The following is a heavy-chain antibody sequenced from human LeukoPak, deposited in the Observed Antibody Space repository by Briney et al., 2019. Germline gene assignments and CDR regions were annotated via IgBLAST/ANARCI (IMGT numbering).Heavy chain of an antibody. CDR3: VTGTAYIPNAFDI. J-gene: IGHJ3*02. CDR2: INTDGSST. V-gene: IGHV3-74*01. D-gene: IGHD3-10*01. CDR1: GFTFSGNW. Sequence: GGSLRLSCAASGFTFSGNWMHWVRQAPGKGLVWVSRINTDGSSTTYADSVKGRFTISRDNAKNTLYLQMNSLRAEDTAVYYCVTGTAYIPNAFDIWGQGTMVTVSS.